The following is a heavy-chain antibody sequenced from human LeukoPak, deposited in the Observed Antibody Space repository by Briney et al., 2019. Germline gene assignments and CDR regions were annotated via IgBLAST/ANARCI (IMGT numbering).Heavy chain of an antibody. CDR3: ARSLDYYYYYMDV. Sequence: PSETLSLTCAVYGGSFSGYYWSWIRQPPGKGLEWIGYIYYSGSTNYNPSLKSRVTISVDTSKNQFSLKLSSVTAADAAVYYCARSLDYYYYYMDVWGKGTTVTVSS. J-gene: IGHJ6*03. CDR2: IYYSGST. CDR1: GGSFSGYY. V-gene: IGHV4-59*01.